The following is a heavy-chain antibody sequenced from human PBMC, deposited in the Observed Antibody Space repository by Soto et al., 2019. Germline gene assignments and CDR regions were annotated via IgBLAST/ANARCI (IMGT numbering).Heavy chain of an antibody. CDR1: GFSLSTSGVG. J-gene: IGHJ4*02. CDR3: AHINRYCSGGRCSPYFFDF. Sequence: QITLKESGPTLVKPTQTLTLTCTFSGFSLSTSGVGVGWIRQPPGKALEWLALIYWDEDKRYSPSLKSRLTITNDTSKNQVVLTMTDMDPVDTATYYCAHINRYCSGGRCSPYFFDFWGQGTLVTVSS. V-gene: IGHV2-5*02. D-gene: IGHD2-15*01. CDR2: IYWDEDK.